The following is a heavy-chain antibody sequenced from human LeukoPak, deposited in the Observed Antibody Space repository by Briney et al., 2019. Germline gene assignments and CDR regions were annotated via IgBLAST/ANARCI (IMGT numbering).Heavy chain of an antibody. V-gene: IGHV3-74*01. D-gene: IGHD2-21*02. Sequence: GGSLRLSCAASGFTFSSYGMHWVRQAPGKGLVWVARIIGDGSATSYADSVRGRFTISRDNAKNTVYLQMNSLRDEDTAVYYCARFVKVTAGDNWGQGTPVTVSS. CDR2: IIGDGSAT. J-gene: IGHJ4*02. CDR1: GFTFSSYG. CDR3: ARFVKVTAGDN.